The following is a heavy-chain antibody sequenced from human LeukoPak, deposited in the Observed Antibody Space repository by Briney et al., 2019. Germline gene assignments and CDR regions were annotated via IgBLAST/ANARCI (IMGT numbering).Heavy chain of an antibody. D-gene: IGHD1-26*01. J-gene: IGHJ4*02. V-gene: IGHV3-7*04. CDR1: GFTFSSYW. CDR3: ARVSVGATNYFDF. Sequence: GGSLRLSCAASGFTFSSYWMSWVRQAPGEGLEWVANINYDGSEKYYVDSVKGRFTISRDNARNSLYLQMNSLRAEDTAVYYCARVSVGATNYFDFWGQGTLVTVSS. CDR2: INYDGSEK.